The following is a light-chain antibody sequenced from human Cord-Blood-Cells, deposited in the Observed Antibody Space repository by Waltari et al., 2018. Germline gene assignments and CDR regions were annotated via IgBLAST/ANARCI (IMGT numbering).Light chain of an antibody. V-gene: IGLV2-23*03. J-gene: IGLJ2*01. CDR3: CSYAGSSTFVV. CDR1: SSDVGSYNL. Sequence: QSALTQPASVSGSPGQSITISCTGTSSDVGSYNLVSWYQQHPGKDPKLMSYEGSKRPSGFSNRFSGSKSGNTASVTMSGLQAEDEADYYCCSYAGSSTFVVFGGGTKLTVL. CDR2: EGS.